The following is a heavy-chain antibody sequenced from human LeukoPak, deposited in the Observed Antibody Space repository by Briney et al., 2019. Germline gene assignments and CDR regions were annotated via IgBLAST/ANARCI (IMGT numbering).Heavy chain of an antibody. J-gene: IGHJ4*02. CDR2: ISYDGSNK. D-gene: IGHD2-2*01. V-gene: IGHV3-30*04. CDR1: GFTFSSYA. Sequence: PGRSLRLSCAASGFTFSSYAMHWVRQAPGKGLEWVAVISYDGSNKYYADSVKGRFTISRDNSKNTLYLQMNSLRAEDTAVYYCARGCSTSCPRLDYRGQGTLVTVSS. CDR3: ARGCSTSCPRLDY.